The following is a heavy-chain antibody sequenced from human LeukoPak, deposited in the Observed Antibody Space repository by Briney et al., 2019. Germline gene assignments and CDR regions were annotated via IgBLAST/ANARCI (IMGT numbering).Heavy chain of an antibody. CDR2: IYYSGST. CDR3: ARSEQWLVPLDH. J-gene: IGHJ4*02. Sequence: SETLSLTCTVSGGSISSSTYYWGWIRQPPGKGLEWFGSIYYSGSTYYNPSLKSRVTISVDTSKNQLSLKLSSVTAADTAVYYCARSEQWLVPLDHWGQGTLVTVSS. CDR1: GGSISSSTYY. V-gene: IGHV4-39*07. D-gene: IGHD6-19*01.